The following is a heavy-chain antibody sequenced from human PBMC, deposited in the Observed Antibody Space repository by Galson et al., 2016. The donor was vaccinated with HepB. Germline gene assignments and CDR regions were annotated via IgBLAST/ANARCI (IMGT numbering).Heavy chain of an antibody. Sequence: SLRLSCAASGFPFNIYAMAWVRQAPGKELEWVSGMTARGCNIYYADSVKGRFSISRDDSKNTLYLQMDSLRAEDTAVYYCAKDRDSGWRYWYFDLWGRGTVVTVSS. CDR1: GFPFNIYA. J-gene: IGHJ2*01. CDR3: AKDRDSGWRYWYFDL. CDR2: MTARGCNI. D-gene: IGHD6-19*01. V-gene: IGHV3-23*01.